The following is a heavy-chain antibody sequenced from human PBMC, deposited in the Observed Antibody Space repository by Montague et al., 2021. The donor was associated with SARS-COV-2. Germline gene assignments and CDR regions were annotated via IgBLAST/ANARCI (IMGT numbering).Heavy chain of an antibody. D-gene: IGHD3-22*01. Sequence: SETLSLTCTVSGGSISSYYWNWIRQSAGKGLEWIGRIYTSGSTNYDPSLKSRVTMSVDTSKNQFSLKLSSATAADTAVYYCARGALFYDSSGYYSDAFDIWGQGTMVTVSS. CDR3: ARGALFYDSSGYYSDAFDI. CDR2: IYTSGST. CDR1: GGSISSYY. V-gene: IGHV4-4*07. J-gene: IGHJ3*02.